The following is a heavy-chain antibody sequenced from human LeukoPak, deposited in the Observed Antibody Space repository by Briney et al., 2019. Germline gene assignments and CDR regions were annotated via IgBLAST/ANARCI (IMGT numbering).Heavy chain of an antibody. V-gene: IGHV3-11*04. D-gene: IGHD5-18*01. CDR3: ARGLVGQLGDDY. CDR1: GFTFSDYN. J-gene: IGHJ4*02. Sequence: GGSLRLSCAASGFTFSDYNMRWIRQAPGKGLEWVSSISRSGSTKYYADSVKGRFTISRDNAKNSLYLQMNSLRAEDTAVYYCARGLVGQLGDDYWGQGTLVTVSS. CDR2: ISRSGSTK.